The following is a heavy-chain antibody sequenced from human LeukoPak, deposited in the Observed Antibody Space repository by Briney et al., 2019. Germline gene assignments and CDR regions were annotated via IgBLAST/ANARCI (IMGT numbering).Heavy chain of an antibody. CDR1: GSSISSYY. CDR2: IYTSGST. D-gene: IGHD3-10*01. CDR3: ASVPPWFGESYIDY. J-gene: IGHJ4*02. V-gene: IGHV4-4*07. Sequence: PSETLSLTCTVSGSSISSYYWSWLRQPAGKGLEWIGRIYTSGSTNYNPSLKSRVTMSVDTSKNQFSLKLSSVTAADTAVYYCASVPPWFGESYIDYWGQGTLVTVSS.